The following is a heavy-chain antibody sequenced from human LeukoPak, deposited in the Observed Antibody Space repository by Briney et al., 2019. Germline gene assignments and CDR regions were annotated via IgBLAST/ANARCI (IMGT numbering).Heavy chain of an antibody. CDR2: INPNSGGT. CDR1: GYSFTGYY. J-gene: IGHJ4*02. CDR3: ARAAYYDSPTYTNDY. V-gene: IGHV1-2*02. D-gene: IGHD3-22*01. Sequence: GASVKVSCKASGYSFTGYYMHWVRQAPGQGLEWMGWINPNSGGTKYAQKFKGRVTMTRDTSITTAYMELSRLRSDDSAVYYCARAAYYDSPTYTNDYWGQGALVTVSS.